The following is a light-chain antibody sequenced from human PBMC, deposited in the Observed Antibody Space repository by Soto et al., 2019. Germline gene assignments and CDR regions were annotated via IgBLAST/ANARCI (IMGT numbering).Light chain of an antibody. CDR1: QSILSTSNNKNY. Sequence: DIVMTQSPDSLAVALGERATINCKSSQSILSTSNNKNYLAWYQQKPGQPPKLLITWVSTRQSGVPDRFSGSGSGTDFTLTISSLQAADVAVYYCQQHSSVPLTFGGGTKVEIK. J-gene: IGKJ4*01. CDR3: QQHSSVPLT. CDR2: WVS. V-gene: IGKV4-1*01.